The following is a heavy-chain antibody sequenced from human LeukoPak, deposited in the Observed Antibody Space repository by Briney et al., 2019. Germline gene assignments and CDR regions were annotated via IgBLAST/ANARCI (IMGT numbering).Heavy chain of an antibody. J-gene: IGHJ4*02. V-gene: IGHV3-74*01. CDR3: ARGWYSSLSDY. CDR1: GFTFSSYW. Sequence: PEGSLRLSCAASGFTFSSYWMHWVRQAPGKGLVWVSRINSDGSSTSYADSVKGRFTISRDNAKNTLYLQMNSLRAEDTAVYYCARGWYSSLSDYWGQGTLVTVSS. D-gene: IGHD6-6*01. CDR2: INSDGSST.